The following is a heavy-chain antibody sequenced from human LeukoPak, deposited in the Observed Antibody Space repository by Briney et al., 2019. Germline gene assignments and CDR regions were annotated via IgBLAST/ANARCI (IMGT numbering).Heavy chain of an antibody. Sequence: SETLSLTCTVSGGSISSSSYYWGWIRQPPGKGLDWIGSIYYIGTTYYNPSLKSRVTISVDTSKNQFSLKLSSVIAADTAVYYCALQDDYDTSPPINWGQGTLVTVSS. V-gene: IGHV4-39*01. J-gene: IGHJ4*02. CDR3: ALQDDYDTSPPIN. D-gene: IGHD3-22*01. CDR2: IYYIGTT. CDR1: GGSISSSSYY.